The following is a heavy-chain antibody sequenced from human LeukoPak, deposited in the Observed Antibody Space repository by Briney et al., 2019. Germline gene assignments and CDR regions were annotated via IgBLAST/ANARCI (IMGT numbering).Heavy chain of an antibody. J-gene: IGHJ4*02. D-gene: IGHD3-3*01. CDR2: ISYDGSNK. Sequence: PGGSLRLSCAASGFTFSSYAMHWVRQAPGRGLEWVAVISYDGSNKYYADSVKGRFTISRDNSKNTLYLQMNSLRAEDTAVYYCAKDSITIFGVVTYFDYWGQGTLVTVSS. CDR3: AKDSITIFGVVTYFDY. V-gene: IGHV3-30-3*01. CDR1: GFTFSSYA.